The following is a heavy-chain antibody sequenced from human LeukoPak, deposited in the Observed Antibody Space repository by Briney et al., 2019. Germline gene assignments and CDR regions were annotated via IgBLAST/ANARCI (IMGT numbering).Heavy chain of an antibody. Sequence: RASVKVSCKASGYTFTGYYMHWVRQAPGQGLEWMGRINPNSGGTNYAQKFQGRDTMTRDTSISTAYMELSRLRADDTAVYYCARARIAAAGVTDNYWGQGTLVTVSS. D-gene: IGHD6-13*01. CDR1: GYTFTGYY. CDR2: INPNSGGT. V-gene: IGHV1-2*06. J-gene: IGHJ4*02. CDR3: ARARIAAAGVTDNY.